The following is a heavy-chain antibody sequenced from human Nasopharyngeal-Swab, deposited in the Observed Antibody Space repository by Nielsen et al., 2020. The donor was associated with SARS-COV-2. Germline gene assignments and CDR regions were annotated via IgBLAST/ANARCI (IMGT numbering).Heavy chain of an antibody. Sequence: WVRQAPGQGLGCLGIINPSGGSTSYEQKFQGIVTMTRDTSTSTVYMELSTLKSEDTAVYYCARSDLVTAIIVGIRNAFDIWGQGTMVTVSS. CDR3: ARSDLVTAIIVGIRNAFDI. J-gene: IGHJ3*02. CDR2: INPSGGST. V-gene: IGHV1-46*01. D-gene: IGHD2-21*02.